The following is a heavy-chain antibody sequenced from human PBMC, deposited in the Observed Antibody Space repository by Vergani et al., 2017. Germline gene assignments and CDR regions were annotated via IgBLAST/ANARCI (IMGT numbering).Heavy chain of an antibody. V-gene: IGHV4-39*01. J-gene: IGHJ4*02. CDR1: GGSISSSSYY. CDR3: ARHGGGRGCSGYDCPIDY. CDR2: IYYSGST. Sequence: QLQLQESGPGLVKPSETLSLTCTVSGGSISSSSYYWGWIRQPPGKGLEWIGSIYYSGSTYYNPSLKSRVTISVDTSKNQFSLKLSSVPAADTAVYYCARHGGGRGCSGYDCPIDYWGQGTLVTVSS. D-gene: IGHD5-12*01.